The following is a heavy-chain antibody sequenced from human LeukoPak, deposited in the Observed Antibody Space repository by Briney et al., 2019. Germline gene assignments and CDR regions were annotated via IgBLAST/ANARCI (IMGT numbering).Heavy chain of an antibody. CDR3: ARGEGTKGHYYCEH. V-gene: IGHV3-53*01. Sequence: GGSLRLSCAASGFSVSSTYMSWVRQAPGKGLEWVSVIYSGGSTYYADSVKGRFTISRDNSKNTLYLQMNTLGDEDTAVYYCARGEGTKGHYYCEHWGQGTLVTVSS. CDR2: IYSGGST. CDR1: GFSVSSTY. D-gene: IGHD3-16*01. J-gene: IGHJ4*02.